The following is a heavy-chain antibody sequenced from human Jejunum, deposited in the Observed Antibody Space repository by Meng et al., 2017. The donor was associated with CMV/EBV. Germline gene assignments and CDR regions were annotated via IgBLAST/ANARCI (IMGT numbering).Heavy chain of an antibody. D-gene: IGHD3-10*01. V-gene: IGHV3-15*01. CDR3: AEEYYGSGSYNWFDP. Sequence: LTFSKYWMQWVRQTPGKGLVWVGRIQSNPDGGTTDNAEFVKSRFTISRDDSKNTLYLQMNSLTIEDTAVYYCAEEYYGSGSYNWFDPWGQGTLVTVSS. CDR2: IQSNPDGGTT. CDR1: LTFSKYW. J-gene: IGHJ5*02.